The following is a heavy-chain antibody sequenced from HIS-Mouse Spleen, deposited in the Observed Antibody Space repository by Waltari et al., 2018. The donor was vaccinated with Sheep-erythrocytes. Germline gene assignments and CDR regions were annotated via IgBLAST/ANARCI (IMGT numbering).Heavy chain of an antibody. CDR2: IYYSGST. D-gene: IGHD3-22*01. V-gene: IGHV4-39*01. CDR1: CCPISSSSYY. CDR3: ARLYYYDSSGYYFDY. J-gene: IGHJ4*02. Sequence: QLQLQESGPGLVKPSETLSVTCTVSCCPISSSSYYWGWIRQPPGKGLEWIGSIYYSGSTYYNPSLKSRVTISVDTSKNQFSLKLSSVTAADTAVYYCARLYYYDSSGYYFDYWGQGTLVTVSS.